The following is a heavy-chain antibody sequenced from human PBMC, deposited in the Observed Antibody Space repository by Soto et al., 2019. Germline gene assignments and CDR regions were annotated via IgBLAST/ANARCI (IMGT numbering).Heavy chain of an antibody. V-gene: IGHV4-30-2*01. CDR3: ARRGEGGYCSGGSCYSWWFDP. CDR1: GGSISSGGYS. Sequence: QLQLQESGSGLVKPSQTLSLTCAVSGGSISSGGYSWSWIRQPPGKGLEWIGYIYHSGSTYYNPSLKSRVTISVDRSKNQFSLKLSSVTAADTAVYYCARRGEGGYCSGGSCYSWWFDPWGQGTLVTVSS. D-gene: IGHD2-15*01. J-gene: IGHJ5*02. CDR2: IYHSGST.